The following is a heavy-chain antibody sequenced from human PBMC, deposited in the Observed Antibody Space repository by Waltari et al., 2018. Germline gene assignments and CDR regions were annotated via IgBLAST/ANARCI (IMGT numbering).Heavy chain of an antibody. D-gene: IGHD3-10*01. J-gene: IGHJ4*02. CDR2: ISWDGGST. CDR3: AKDMYRYGGSGSPFDY. V-gene: IGHV3-43*01. Sequence: EVQLVESGGVVVQPGGSLRLSCAASGFTFDDYTMHWVRQAPGKGLECVSRISWDGGSTYYADAVKGRFTISRDNSKNSLYLQMNSLRTEDTALYYCAKDMYRYGGSGSPFDYWGQGTLVTVSS. CDR1: GFTFDDYT.